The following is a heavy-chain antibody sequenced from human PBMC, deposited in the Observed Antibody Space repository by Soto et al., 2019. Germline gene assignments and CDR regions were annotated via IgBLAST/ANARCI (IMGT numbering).Heavy chain of an antibody. Sequence: DVQLVESGGGLVQPGRSLRLSCAASGFTFSGYEMNWVRQAPGKGLEWISYISGSGTTIYYADSVKGRFTISRDNAKKSLYLQMNSLRAEDTAVYYCAREVTVFGVIIPTPMDVWGQGTTVTVSS. D-gene: IGHD3-3*01. CDR1: GFTFSGYE. CDR3: AREVTVFGVIIPTPMDV. CDR2: ISGSGTTI. J-gene: IGHJ6*02. V-gene: IGHV3-48*03.